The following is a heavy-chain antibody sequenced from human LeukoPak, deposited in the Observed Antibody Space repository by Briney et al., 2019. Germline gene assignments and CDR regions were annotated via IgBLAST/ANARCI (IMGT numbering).Heavy chain of an antibody. J-gene: IGHJ6*02. Sequence: SVKVSCKASGGTFSSYAISWVRQAPGQGLEWMGGIIPIFGTSNYAQKFQGRVTITADESTSTAYMELSSLRSEDTAVYYCARDRSSTTRQYYYYGMDVGGQGTTVTVSS. CDR3: ARDRSSTTRQYYYYGMDV. CDR1: GGTFSSYA. V-gene: IGHV1-69*13. D-gene: IGHD2-2*01. CDR2: IIPIFGTS.